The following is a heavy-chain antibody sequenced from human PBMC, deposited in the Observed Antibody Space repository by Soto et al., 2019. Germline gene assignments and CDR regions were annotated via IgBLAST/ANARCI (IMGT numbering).Heavy chain of an antibody. CDR3: AKDTSSSSGGYGDF. V-gene: IGHV3-9*01. J-gene: IGHJ4*02. D-gene: IGHD6-6*01. CDR1: GFTFDDYA. CDR2: ISWKSGSM. Sequence: EVKLVESGGGLVQPGRSLRLSCAASGFTFDDYAMHWVRQAPGKGLEWVSGISWKSGSMGYADSVKGRFTISRDNAKNSLYLQMNSLRAEDTAFYYCAKDTSSSSGGYGDFWGQGTLVTVSS.